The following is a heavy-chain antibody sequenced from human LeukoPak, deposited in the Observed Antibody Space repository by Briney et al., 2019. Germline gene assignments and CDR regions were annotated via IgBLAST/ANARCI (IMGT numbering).Heavy chain of an antibody. CDR2: IKQDGNEK. Sequence: PGGSLRLSCGVSGFTFSSYWMSWVRQAPGKGLEWVANIKQDGNEKYYVDSVKGRFTVSRDNAKNSLYLQMNSLRVEDTAVYYCARAGYCSSTSCYAGYFDYWGQGTLVTVSS. D-gene: IGHD2-2*01. J-gene: IGHJ4*02. V-gene: IGHV3-7*03. CDR3: ARAGYCSSTSCYAGYFDY. CDR1: GFTFSSYW.